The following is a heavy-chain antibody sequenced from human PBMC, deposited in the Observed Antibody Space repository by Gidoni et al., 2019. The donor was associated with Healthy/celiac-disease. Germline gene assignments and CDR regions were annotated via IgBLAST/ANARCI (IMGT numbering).Heavy chain of an antibody. CDR1: GFTFSSDA. Sequence: EVQLLESGGGLVHPGGYLSLSCAASGFTFSSDAMRWVRQAPGKGLEWFSAISGSGCITYYADSVKGRFTISRDNSKNTLYLQMNSLRAEDTAVYYCAKIRVNSAYDYYGMDVWGQGTTVTVSS. CDR2: ISGSGCIT. D-gene: IGHD3-16*01. CDR3: AKIRVNSAYDYYGMDV. J-gene: IGHJ6*02. V-gene: IGHV3-23*01.